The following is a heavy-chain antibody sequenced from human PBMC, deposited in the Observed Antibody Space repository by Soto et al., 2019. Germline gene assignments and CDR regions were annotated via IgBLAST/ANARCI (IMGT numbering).Heavy chain of an antibody. Sequence: PSETLSLTCAVFGGSVNSGNYYWSWIRQPPGKGLEWIGEMSHSGGTHFNPSLKSRVTISVDTSKNQFSLKMSSVTAADTALYYCARVERGTATTVVDAFDIWGPGTMVTVSS. CDR1: GGSVNSGNYY. D-gene: IGHD1-1*01. CDR2: MSHSGGT. V-gene: IGHV4-61*01. J-gene: IGHJ3*02. CDR3: ARVERGTATTVVDAFDI.